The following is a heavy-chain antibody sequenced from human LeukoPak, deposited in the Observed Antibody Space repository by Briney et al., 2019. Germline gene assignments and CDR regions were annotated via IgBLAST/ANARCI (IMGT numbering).Heavy chain of an antibody. J-gene: IGHJ4*02. CDR3: ARGRRISTYYYDSSGYYYDY. CDR2: INHSGST. V-gene: IGHV4-34*01. Sequence: PSETLSLTCAVCGGSFSGYYWSWIRQPPGKGLEWIGEINHSGSTNYNPSLKSRVTISVDTSKNQFSLKLSSVTAADTAVYYCARGRRISTYYYDSSGYYYDYWGQGTLVTVSS. D-gene: IGHD3-22*01. CDR1: GGSFSGYY.